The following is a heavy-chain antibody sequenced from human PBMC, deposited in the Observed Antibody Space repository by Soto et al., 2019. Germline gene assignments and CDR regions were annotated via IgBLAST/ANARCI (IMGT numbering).Heavy chain of an antibody. J-gene: IGHJ4*02. CDR1: GGTFSSYA. Sequence: SVKVSCKASGGTFSSYAISWVRQAPGQGLEWMGGIIPIFGTANYAQKFQGRVTITADESTSTAYMELSSLRSDDTAVYYCARDSAPSASYDEYDYWGQGTLVTVSS. CDR3: ARDSAPSASYDEYDY. D-gene: IGHD3-22*01. CDR2: IIPIFGTA. V-gene: IGHV1-69*13.